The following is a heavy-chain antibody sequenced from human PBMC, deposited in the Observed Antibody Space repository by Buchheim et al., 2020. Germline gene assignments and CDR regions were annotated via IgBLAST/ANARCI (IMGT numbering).Heavy chain of an antibody. Sequence: EVQLVDSGGGLVQPGGSLRLSCAASGFTFSTYDMHWFRPIIGKGLEWVSSIGTLSDPFYSDSARGRFTISRENAKNSLYLQMNSLRAEDTAVYYCVRSAPSGWKPTFDSWGQGTL. CDR2: IGTLSDP. V-gene: IGHV3-13*05. D-gene: IGHD6-19*01. J-gene: IGHJ4*02. CDR3: VRSAPSGWKPTFDS. CDR1: GFTFSTYD.